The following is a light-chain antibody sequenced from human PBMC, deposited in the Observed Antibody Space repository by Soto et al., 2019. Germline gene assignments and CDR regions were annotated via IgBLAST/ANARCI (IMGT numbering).Light chain of an antibody. J-gene: IGKJ1*01. CDR1: QSVSSSY. V-gene: IGKV3-20*01. CDR3: QQYGSSPRT. Sequence: ENVLTQSPGTLSLSPGERATLSCRASQSVSSSYLTWYQHKPGQAPRLPIYGAASRATGIPDRLSGSGSGTDFTLTISRLEPEDFAVYYCQQYGSSPRTVGRGTKVEIK. CDR2: GAA.